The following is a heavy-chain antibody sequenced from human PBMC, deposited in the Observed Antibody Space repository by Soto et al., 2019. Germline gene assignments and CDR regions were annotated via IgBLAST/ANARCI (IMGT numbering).Heavy chain of an antibody. CDR1: GFTFSNYG. CDR3: AKALRHCYSGVTGKYFDY. V-gene: IGHV3-23*01. D-gene: IGHD1-26*01. CDR2: ITGSGGAT. Sequence: GGSMRLSCAASGFTFSNYGMSWVRQAPGKGLEWVSAITGSGGATYYADCVRGRFTISRDNSKNTLSLQLSSPRAEATAVNYRAKALRHCYSGVTGKYFDYWGEGTLGSVSS. J-gene: IGHJ4*02.